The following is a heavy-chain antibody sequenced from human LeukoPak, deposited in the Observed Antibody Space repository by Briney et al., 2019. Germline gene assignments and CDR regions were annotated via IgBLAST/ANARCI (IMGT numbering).Heavy chain of an antibody. V-gene: IGHV4-39*07. CDR2: IYYSGST. CDR1: GGSISSSSYY. J-gene: IGHJ4*02. D-gene: IGHD3-10*01. Sequence: PSETLSLTCTVSGGSISSSSYYWGWIRQPPGKGLEWIGSIYYSGSTYYNPSLKSRVTISVDTSKNQFSLKLSSVTAADTAVYYCAREVELLWFGEFLYYFDYWGRGTLVTVSS. CDR3: AREVELLWFGEFLYYFDY.